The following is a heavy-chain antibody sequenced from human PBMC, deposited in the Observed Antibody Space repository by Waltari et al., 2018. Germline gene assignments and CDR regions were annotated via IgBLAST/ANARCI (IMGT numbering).Heavy chain of an antibody. Sequence: QVQLVQSGAEVKKPGASVRVSCKASGYTFINYDINWVRQAPGQGLEWLGCLNPKLAMRGYAQKFQGRVSMTSDASSRTAYMELSGLTPDDTAVYYCARDYDTRTLYVENAFDVWGQGTVVTVSS. CDR1: GYTFINYD. V-gene: IGHV1-8*02. J-gene: IGHJ3*01. CDR2: LNPKLAMR. D-gene: IGHD3-22*01. CDR3: ARDYDTRTLYVENAFDV.